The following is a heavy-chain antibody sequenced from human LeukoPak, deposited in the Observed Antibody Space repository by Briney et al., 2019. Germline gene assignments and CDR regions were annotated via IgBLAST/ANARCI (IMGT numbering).Heavy chain of an antibody. Sequence: ASVKVSCKASGYTFTSYDINWVRQATGQGLEWMGWMNPNSGNTGYAQKFQGRVTITRNTSISTAYMELSSLRSEDTAVYYCARATYYDFWSGYYGYYYYYMDVWGKGTTVTVSS. V-gene: IGHV1-8*01. D-gene: IGHD3-3*01. J-gene: IGHJ6*03. CDR1: GYTFTSYD. CDR2: MNPNSGNT. CDR3: ARATYYDFWSGYYGYYYYYMDV.